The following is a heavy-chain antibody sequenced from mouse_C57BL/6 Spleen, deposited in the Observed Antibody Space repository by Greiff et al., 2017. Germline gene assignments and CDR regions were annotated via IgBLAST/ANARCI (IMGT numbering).Heavy chain of an antibody. CDR2: IYPGDGDT. Sequence: VQLQQSGPELVKPGASVKISCKASGYAFSSSWMNWVKQRPGKGLEWIGRIYPGDGDTNYNGKFKGKATLTADKSSSTAYMQLSSLTSEDSAVYFCARGITTVVAENFDYWGQGTTLTVSS. CDR3: ARGITTVVAENFDY. D-gene: IGHD1-1*01. CDR1: GYAFSSSW. J-gene: IGHJ2*01. V-gene: IGHV1-82*01.